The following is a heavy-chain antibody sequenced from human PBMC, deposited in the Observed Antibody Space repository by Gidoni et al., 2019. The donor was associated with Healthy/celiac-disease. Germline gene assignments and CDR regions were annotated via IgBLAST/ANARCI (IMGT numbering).Heavy chain of an antibody. CDR1: GYTFPSYY. J-gene: IGHJ4*02. CDR3: ARDGAVSSSWYYFDY. V-gene: IGHV1-46*01. Sequence: QVQLVQSGAEVKKPGASVKVSCKASGYTFPSYYMHWVRKAPAQALEWMVIIHPSGGSNSYAQKFQGRVTMTRDTSTSTVYMELSSLRSEDTAVYYCARDGAVSSSWYYFDYWGQGTLVTVSS. D-gene: IGHD6-13*01. CDR2: IHPSGGSN.